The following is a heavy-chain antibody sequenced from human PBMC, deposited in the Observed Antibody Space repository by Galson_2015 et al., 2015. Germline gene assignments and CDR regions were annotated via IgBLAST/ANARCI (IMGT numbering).Heavy chain of an antibody. CDR1: GFTVSTKH. V-gene: IGHV3-66*01. D-gene: IGHD5-24*01. J-gene: IGHJ4*02. CDR3: AKGDRDGGPYYLDY. CDR2: INSDGST. Sequence: SLRLSCAASGFTVSTKHMNWVRQAPGRGLEWVSVINSDGSTYYTDSVKGRFTISRDNSKNTLYLQMNSLGAEDTAVFYCAKGDRDGGPYYLDYWGQGILVTVSS.